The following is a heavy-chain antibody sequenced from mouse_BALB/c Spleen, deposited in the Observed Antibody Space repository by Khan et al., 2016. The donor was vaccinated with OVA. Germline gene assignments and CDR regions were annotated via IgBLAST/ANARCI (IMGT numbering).Heavy chain of an antibody. CDR1: GYTFTNYG. CDR3: GKTYYSYDRYFDV. J-gene: IGHJ1*01. D-gene: IGHD2-12*01. V-gene: IGHV9-1*02. Sequence: QIQLVQSGPELKKPGETVKISCKASGYTFTNYGMNWVKQAPGKGLKWMGWINTYTGEPTYADDFKGRFAFSLETSASTAYLQINNLKNEEQATXFAGKTYYSYDRYFDVWGAGTTVTVSS. CDR2: INTYTGEP.